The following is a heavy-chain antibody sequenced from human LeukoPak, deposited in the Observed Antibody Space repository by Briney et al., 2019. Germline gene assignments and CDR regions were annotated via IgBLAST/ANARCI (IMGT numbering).Heavy chain of an antibody. J-gene: IGHJ5*01. CDR2: MNLNGGSI. CDR1: GFTVSSNY. Sequence: GGSLRLSCAASGFTVSSNYMSWVRQVPGKGLEWVSGMNLNGGSIGYADSVKGRFTISRDNGKNSLYLEMDSLRAEDTALYYCARGLDWFDSWGQGTLVTVSS. CDR3: ARGLDWFDS. V-gene: IGHV3-20*04.